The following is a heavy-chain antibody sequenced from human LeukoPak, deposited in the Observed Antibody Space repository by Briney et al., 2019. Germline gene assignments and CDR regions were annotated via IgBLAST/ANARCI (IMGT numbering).Heavy chain of an antibody. Sequence: SSETLSLTCAVSGVSISTTNWWSWVRQPPGKGLEWIGEIYHTGSTKYNPSLKSRVIISVDTSKNQFSLKLSSVTAADTAVYYCARYPGGSGSSDGFDIWGQGTMVTVSS. V-gene: IGHV4-4*02. J-gene: IGHJ3*02. CDR3: ARYPGGSGSSDGFDI. CDR2: IYHTGST. CDR1: GVSISTTNW. D-gene: IGHD3-10*01.